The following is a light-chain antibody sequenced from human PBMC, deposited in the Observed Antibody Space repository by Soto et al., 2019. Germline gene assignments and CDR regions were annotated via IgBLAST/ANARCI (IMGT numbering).Light chain of an antibody. Sequence: EIVLTQSPGTLSLSPGERATLSCRASQSVSSSYLAWYQQKPGQAPRLLIYGASSRATDIPDRLSGSGSGTDFTLTISRLEPEDFAVYYCQQYGSSPPTVGGGTKVEIK. CDR1: QSVSSSY. CDR3: QQYGSSPPT. J-gene: IGKJ4*01. CDR2: GAS. V-gene: IGKV3-20*01.